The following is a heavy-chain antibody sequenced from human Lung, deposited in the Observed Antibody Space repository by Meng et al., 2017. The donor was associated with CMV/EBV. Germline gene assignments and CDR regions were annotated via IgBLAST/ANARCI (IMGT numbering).Heavy chain of an antibody. CDR3: ASVPRIAAADRGYFQH. Sequence: GGSXRLXXAASGFTFSSYWMHWVRQVPGKGLQWVSRINTDETTTNYADSVKGRFTISRDNAKNSLHLQMNSLRAEDTALYYCASVPRIAAADRGYFQHWGQGXLVTVSS. CDR1: GFTFSSYW. D-gene: IGHD6-13*01. CDR2: INTDETTT. J-gene: IGHJ1*01. V-gene: IGHV3-74*01.